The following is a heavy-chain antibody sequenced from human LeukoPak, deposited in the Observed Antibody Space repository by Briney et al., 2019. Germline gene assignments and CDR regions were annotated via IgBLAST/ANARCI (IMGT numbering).Heavy chain of an antibody. Sequence: SETLSLTCTVSGGSISSSSYYWGWIRQPPGKGLEWIGEINHSGSTNYNPSLKSRVTISVDTSKNQLFLKLDSVTAADTAVYYCARLVWLGESPGSWFDSWGQGTLVTVSS. D-gene: IGHD3-10*01. V-gene: IGHV4-39*07. CDR2: INHSGST. J-gene: IGHJ5*01. CDR1: GGSISSSSYY. CDR3: ARLVWLGESPGSWFDS.